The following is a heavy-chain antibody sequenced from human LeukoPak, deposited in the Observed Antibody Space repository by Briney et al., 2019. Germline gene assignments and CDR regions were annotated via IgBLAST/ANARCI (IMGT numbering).Heavy chain of an antibody. J-gene: IGHJ4*02. CDR3: ASPAMAY. CDR1: GFTFDDYA. CDR2: ISWNSGSI. Sequence: GGSLRLSCAASGFTFDDYAMHWVRHAPGKGLEWVSGISWNSGSIGYADSVKGRFTISRDNAKNSLYLQMNSLRAEDTAVYYCASPAMAYWGQGTLVTVSS. D-gene: IGHD2-2*01. V-gene: IGHV3-9*01.